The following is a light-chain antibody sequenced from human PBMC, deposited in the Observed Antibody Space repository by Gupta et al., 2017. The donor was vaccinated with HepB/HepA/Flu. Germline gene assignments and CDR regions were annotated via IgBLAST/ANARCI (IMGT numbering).Light chain of an antibody. J-gene: IGLJ1*01. Sequence: SYVLTQPPSVSVAPGTTARITCGGNNIGSKSVHWYQQKPGQAPVVGIYYDNDRPSGIPERFSGSSSGNTATLTISRVEAGDEADYYCQVWDSSSDHYVFGIGTKVTVL. CDR2: YDN. CDR1: NIGSKS. V-gene: IGLV3-21*04. CDR3: QVWDSSSDHYV.